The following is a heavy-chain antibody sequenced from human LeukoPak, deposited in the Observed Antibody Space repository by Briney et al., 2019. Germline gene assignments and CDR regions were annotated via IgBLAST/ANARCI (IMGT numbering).Heavy chain of an antibody. CDR1: GGSISSGVYY. J-gene: IGHJ4*02. D-gene: IGHD5-18*01. Sequence: KPSQTLSLTCTVSGGSISSGVYYWSWIRQHPGKGLEWIGYIYYSGSTYYNPSLKSRVTISVDTSKNQFSLKLSSVTAADTAVYYCVTQGSYGYGNFDYWGQGTLVTVSS. V-gene: IGHV4-31*03. CDR3: VTQGSYGYGNFDY. CDR2: IYYSGST.